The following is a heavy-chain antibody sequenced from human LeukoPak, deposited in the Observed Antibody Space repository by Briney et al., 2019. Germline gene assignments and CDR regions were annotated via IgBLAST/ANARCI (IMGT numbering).Heavy chain of an antibody. J-gene: IGHJ6*03. CDR2: ISGSGGST. CDR1: GFTFNNYG. CDR3: AKADGGIYSSRINYYYYYMDV. V-gene: IGHV3-23*01. Sequence: GGSLRLSCAASGFTFNNYGMNWVRQAPGKGLEWVSGISGSGGSTYYADSVKGRFTISRDNSKNTMYLQMNSLRVEDTAVYYCAKADGGIYSSRINYYYYYMDVWGKGTTVTVSS. D-gene: IGHD6-13*01.